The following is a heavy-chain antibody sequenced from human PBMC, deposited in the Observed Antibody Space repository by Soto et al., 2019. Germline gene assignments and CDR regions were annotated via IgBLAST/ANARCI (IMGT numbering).Heavy chain of an antibody. CDR2: MNPGSGDT. J-gene: IGHJ5*02. CDR1: GYSFTNSD. V-gene: IGHV1-8*01. Sequence: ASLKVSCKASGYSFTNSDVSCVRQATGQGLEWMGWMNPGSGDTGYAQKFQGRVTMTRDISIATAYMELSSLRSDDTAIYYCARMATFGSLNWFDPWGQGTLVTVSS. CDR3: ARMATFGSLNWFDP. D-gene: IGHD3-16*01.